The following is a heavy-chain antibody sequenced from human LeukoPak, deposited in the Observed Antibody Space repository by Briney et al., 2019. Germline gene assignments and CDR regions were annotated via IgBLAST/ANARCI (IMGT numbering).Heavy chain of an antibody. J-gene: IGHJ4*02. V-gene: IGHV3-30*18. CDR3: AKDLGYSWSYCDFDY. CDR2: VSYDGSNK. Sequence: PGGSLRLSCAASGFTFSSYGMRRVRQAPGKGLEWVAVVSYDGSNKYYADSVKGRFTISRDNSKNKLYLQMNSLRAEDTAVYYCAKDLGYSWSYCDFDYWGQGTLVTVSS. D-gene: IGHD1-26*01. CDR1: GFTFSSYG.